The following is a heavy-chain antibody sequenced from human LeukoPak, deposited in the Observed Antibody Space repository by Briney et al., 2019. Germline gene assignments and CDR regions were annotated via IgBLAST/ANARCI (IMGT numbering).Heavy chain of an antibody. CDR2: INHSGST. D-gene: IGHD3-3*01. J-gene: IGHJ4*02. V-gene: IGHV4-34*01. CDR1: GGSFSGYY. Sequence: KPSETLSLTCAVYGGSFSGYYWSWIRQPPGKGLEWIGEINHSGSTNYNPSLKSRVTISVDTSKNQFSLKLSSVTAADTAVYYCARKWEYDFWSGYYFPPTGYWGQGTLVTVSP. CDR3: ARKWEYDFWSGYYFPPTGY.